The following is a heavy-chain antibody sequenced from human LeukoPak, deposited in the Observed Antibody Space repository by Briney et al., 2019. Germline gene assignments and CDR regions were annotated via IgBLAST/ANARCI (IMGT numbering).Heavy chain of an antibody. D-gene: IGHD2-2*01. Sequence: SVKVSCKASGGAFSRYAMSWVRQAPGQGLEWMGGIIPIFGTANYAQKFQGRVTITADKSTSTAYMELSSLRSEDTAVYYCARLVVVPAPSKYGMDVWGKGTTVTVSS. CDR1: GGAFSRYA. V-gene: IGHV1-69*06. CDR3: ARLVVVPAPSKYGMDV. CDR2: IIPIFGTA. J-gene: IGHJ6*04.